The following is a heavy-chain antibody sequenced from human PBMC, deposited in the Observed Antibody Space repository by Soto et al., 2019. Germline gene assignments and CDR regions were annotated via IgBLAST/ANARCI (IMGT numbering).Heavy chain of an antibody. Sequence: GGPPRLSCAASGFAFSSYSTNWVRQDPGKGLEWVSSISSSSSYIYYADSVKARFTISRDNAKNSLYLQMNSLRAEDTAVYYCARDYHGSGGFDILGQGTMVTVS. CDR3: ARDYHGSGGFDI. V-gene: IGHV3-21*01. CDR1: GFAFSSYS. D-gene: IGHD3-10*01. J-gene: IGHJ3*02. CDR2: ISSSSSYI.